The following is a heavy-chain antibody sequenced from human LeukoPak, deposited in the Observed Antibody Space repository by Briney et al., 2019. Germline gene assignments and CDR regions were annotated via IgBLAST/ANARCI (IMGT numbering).Heavy chain of an antibody. Sequence: GGSLRLSCVASGFIFDEYGIHWVRQARGKGLDGVSGIAWNSCSLGYADSVKGRFTISRDNVKNSLFLQMNSLRVEDTALYYCVQDRPANLYRSGAFEDWCQRGLVTVSS. CDR3: VQDRPANLYRSGAFED. J-gene: IGHJ4*02. V-gene: IGHV3-9*01. CDR2: IAWNSCSL. CDR1: GFIFDEYG. D-gene: IGHD1-26*01.